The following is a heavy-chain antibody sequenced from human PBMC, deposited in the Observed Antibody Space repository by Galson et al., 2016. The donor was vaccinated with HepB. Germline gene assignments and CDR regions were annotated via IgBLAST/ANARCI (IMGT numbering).Heavy chain of an antibody. CDR1: GGSINSYNW. CDR3: APLGYCTGGTCYKVY. Sequence: SLTCTVSGGSINSYNWWSWVRQTPGKGLEWTGEIYHSGTTNYNPSLKSRATISLDKSKNQFSLKLTSVTAADTAVYYCAPLGYCTGGTCYKVYWGHGTLVTVSS. V-gene: IGHV4-4*02. J-gene: IGHJ4*01. D-gene: IGHD2-15*01. CDR2: IYHSGTT.